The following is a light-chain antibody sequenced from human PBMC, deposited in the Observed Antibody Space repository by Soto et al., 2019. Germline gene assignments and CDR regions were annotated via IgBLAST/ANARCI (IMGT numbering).Light chain of an antibody. Sequence: EVVLTQSPGPLSLSPGESVTLSCRASQNLNHNYFAWYQQKPGQGPRLLIYGISTRAAGIPDRFSGSGSGTDFTLTISRLEPEDFAVYYCQQYGTFPFTFGPGTKVDIK. CDR1: QNLNHNY. CDR2: GIS. J-gene: IGKJ3*01. V-gene: IGKV3-20*01. CDR3: QQYGTFPFT.